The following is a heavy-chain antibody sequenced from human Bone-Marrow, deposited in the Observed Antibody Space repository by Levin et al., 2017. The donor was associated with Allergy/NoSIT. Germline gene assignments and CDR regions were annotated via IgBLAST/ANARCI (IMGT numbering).Heavy chain of an antibody. V-gene: IGHV1-18*04. CDR3: ARLAAEYDFGMDL. J-gene: IGHJ6*02. Sequence: ASVKVSCKASGYIFTGHYMHWVRQAPGQGLEWLGWISIYNYNTNYEPKFQDRVTVSTDISTSTAYMELRSLTSDDTAVYYCARLAAEYDFGMDLWGQGTTVTVSS. D-gene: IGHD6-13*01. CDR2: ISIYNYNT. CDR1: GYIFTGHY.